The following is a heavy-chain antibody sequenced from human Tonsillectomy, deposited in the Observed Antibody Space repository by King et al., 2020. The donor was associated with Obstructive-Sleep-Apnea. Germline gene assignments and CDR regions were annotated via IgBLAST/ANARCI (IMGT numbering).Heavy chain of an antibody. D-gene: IGHD3-10*01. Sequence: ITLKESGPTLVKPTQTLTLTCNFSGFSLSTSGVGVGWIRQPPGKALEWLALIYWDDDKRYSPSLKSRLTITKDTSKNQVVLTMTNMDPVDTATYYCAHEGLTYYYDSGTYYKYLDYWGQGTLVTVSS. J-gene: IGHJ4*02. CDR2: IYWDDDK. CDR1: GFSLSTSGVG. CDR3: AHEGLTYYYDSGTYYKYLDY. V-gene: IGHV2-5*02.